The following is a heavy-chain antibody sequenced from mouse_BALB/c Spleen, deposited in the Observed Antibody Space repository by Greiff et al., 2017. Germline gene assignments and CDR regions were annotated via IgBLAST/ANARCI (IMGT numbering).Heavy chain of an antibody. J-gene: IGHJ1*01. CDR2: INPNNGGT. CDR3: ATYDYDGDWYFDV. D-gene: IGHD2-4*01. CDR1: GYTFTDYN. Sequence: EVQLVESGPELVKPGASVKIPCKASGYTFTDYNMDWVKQSHGKSLEWIGDINPNNGGTIYNQKFKGKATLTVDKSSSTAYMELRSLTSEDTAVYYCATYDYDGDWYFDVWGAGTTVTVSS. V-gene: IGHV1-18*01.